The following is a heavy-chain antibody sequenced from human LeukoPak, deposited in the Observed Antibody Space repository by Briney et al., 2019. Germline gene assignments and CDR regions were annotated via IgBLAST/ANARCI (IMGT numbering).Heavy chain of an antibody. V-gene: IGHV4-4*07. Sequence: PSETLSLTCTVSGGSISSYYGSWIRQPAGKGLEWIGRIYTSGSTTYNPSLKSRVPMSVDTSKNQFSLKLSSVTAADTAVYYCARDSGTTGEVKFDPWGQGTLVTVSS. CDR2: IYTSGST. J-gene: IGHJ5*02. CDR3: ARDSGTTGEVKFDP. CDR1: GGSISSYY. D-gene: IGHD3-10*01.